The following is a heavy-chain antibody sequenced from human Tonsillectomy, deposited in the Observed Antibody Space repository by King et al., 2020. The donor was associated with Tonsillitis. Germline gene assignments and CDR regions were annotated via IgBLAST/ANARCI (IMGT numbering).Heavy chain of an antibody. Sequence: QLVQSGGGVVQPGRSLRLSCAASGFTFSNYGRHWVRQAPGKGLEWGAGIWDDGSKKYHADSVKGRFTSSRDNSKSTLNLQMNSLRAEDTAVYFCARDLGSGVKWGQGTLVSVSS. D-gene: IGHD6-25*01. CDR3: ARDLGSGVK. V-gene: IGHV3-33*01. CDR1: GFTFSNYG. J-gene: IGHJ4*02. CDR2: IWDDGSKK.